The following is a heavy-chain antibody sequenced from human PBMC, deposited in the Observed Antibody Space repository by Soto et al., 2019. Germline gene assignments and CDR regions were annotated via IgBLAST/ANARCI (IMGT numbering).Heavy chain of an antibody. CDR3: ARGLATTPPSAYYYDYGMDV. V-gene: IGHV1-69*01. J-gene: IGHJ6*02. Sequence: QVQLVQSGAEVKKPGSSVKVSCKASGGTFSSYAISWVRQAPGQGLEWMGGIIPIFGTANYAQKFQGRVKITADDSANTAYMALSSLRSEGTAVYYCARGLATTPPSAYYYDYGMDVWGQGTTVTVSS. D-gene: IGHD4-4*01. CDR1: GGTFSSYA. CDR2: IIPIFGTA.